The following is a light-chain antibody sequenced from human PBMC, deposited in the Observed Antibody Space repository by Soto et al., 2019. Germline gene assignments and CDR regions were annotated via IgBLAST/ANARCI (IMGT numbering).Light chain of an antibody. CDR1: SSNIGSHT. CDR2: NNN. Sequence: QSVLTQPPSASGTPGQRVTIACSGSSSNIGSHTVTWYQQLPGTAPKLLIYNNNQRPSGVPDRFSGSKSGTSASLAITGLQSEDESDYYCAAWDDSLDGRVFGGGTKLTVL. V-gene: IGLV1-44*01. J-gene: IGLJ3*02. CDR3: AAWDDSLDGRV.